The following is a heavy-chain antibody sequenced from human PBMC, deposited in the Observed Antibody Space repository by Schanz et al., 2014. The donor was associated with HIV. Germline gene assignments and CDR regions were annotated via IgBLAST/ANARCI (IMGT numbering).Heavy chain of an antibody. D-gene: IGHD1-26*01. Sequence: QVQLVESGGGVVQPGRSLRLSCAASGFTFSSYAKHWVRQAPGKGLEWVAVISYDGSNKYYADSVKGRFTISRDNSKNTLYLQMNSLRAEDTAVYYCARALPDEWEPAAYFQHWGQGTLVIVSS. CDR2: ISYDGSNK. CDR3: ARALPDEWEPAAYFQH. CDR1: GFTFSSYA. V-gene: IGHV3-30-3*01. J-gene: IGHJ1*01.